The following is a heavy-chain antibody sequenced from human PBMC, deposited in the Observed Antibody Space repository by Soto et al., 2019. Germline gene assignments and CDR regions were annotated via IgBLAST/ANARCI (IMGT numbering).Heavy chain of an antibody. J-gene: IGHJ3*02. D-gene: IGHD3-16*01. Sequence: GGSLRLSCAALGFTFSSYGMHWVRQAPGKGLEWVAVISYDGSNKYYADSVKGRFTISRDNSKNTLYLQMNSLRAEDTAVYYCAKDPRRDLGAFDIWGQGTMVTVSS. CDR2: ISYDGSNK. V-gene: IGHV3-30*18. CDR1: GFTFSSYG. CDR3: AKDPRRDLGAFDI.